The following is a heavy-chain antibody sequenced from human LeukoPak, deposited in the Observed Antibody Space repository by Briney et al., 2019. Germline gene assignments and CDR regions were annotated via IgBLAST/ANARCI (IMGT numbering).Heavy chain of an antibody. J-gene: IGHJ3*02. D-gene: IGHD3-16*01. CDR2: SSSSSSYI. CDR1: GFTFSGYA. Sequence: GGSLRLSCAASGFTFSGYAMSWVRQAPGKGLEWVSYSSSSSSYIYYAGSVKGRFTISRDNAKNSLYLQMNSLRAEDTAVYYCVRNRGTMLQGAFDIWGPGTMVTVSS. CDR3: VRNRGTMLQGAFDI. V-gene: IGHV3-21*01.